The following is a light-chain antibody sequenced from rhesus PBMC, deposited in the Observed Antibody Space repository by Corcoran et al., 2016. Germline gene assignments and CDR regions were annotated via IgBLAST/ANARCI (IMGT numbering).Light chain of an antibody. J-gene: IGKJ3*01. CDR1: QGISSY. V-gene: IGKV1-37*01. CDR3: QQYNSAPFT. CDR2: YAS. Sequence: DIQMTQSPSSLSASVGDTVTITCRASQGISSYLAWYQQKPGKAPKPLIYYASNLESGVPSRFSGSGSGTEFTLTISSLQPEDFATDYCQQYNSAPFTFGPGTKLDIK.